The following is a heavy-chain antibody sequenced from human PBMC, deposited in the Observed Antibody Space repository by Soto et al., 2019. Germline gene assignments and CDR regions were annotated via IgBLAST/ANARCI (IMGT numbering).Heavy chain of an antibody. CDR3: AHSRNLITEDAQVGDFDY. CDR2: IYWDDDE. CDR1: GFSLTTDGVG. D-gene: IGHD3-10*01. Sequence: QITLKESGPTLVKPTQTLTLTCSFSGFSLTTDGVGVGWVRQPPGEALEWLALIYWDDDERYSPSLNTRLTITQDPSKNQVVLIMTSMAPVDTATYYCAHSRNLITEDAQVGDFDYWGQGTLVTVSS. J-gene: IGHJ4*02. V-gene: IGHV2-5*02.